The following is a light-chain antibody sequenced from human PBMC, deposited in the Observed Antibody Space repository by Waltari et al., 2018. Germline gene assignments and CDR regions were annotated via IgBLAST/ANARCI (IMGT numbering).Light chain of an antibody. CDR1: QSVSSSF. CDR3: QPDGSSTWT. V-gene: IGKV3-20*01. Sequence: EIVLTQSPGTMSLSPGERATLSCRASQSVSSSFLAWYQQKPGQAPRLLIYDASSGATGIPDRFSGSGSGTDFTLTISILDPQHSALYYRQPDGSSTWTLGQ. J-gene: IGKJ1*01. CDR2: DAS.